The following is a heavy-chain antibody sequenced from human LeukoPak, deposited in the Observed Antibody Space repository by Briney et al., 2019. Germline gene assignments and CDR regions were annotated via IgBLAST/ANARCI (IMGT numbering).Heavy chain of an antibody. J-gene: IGHJ4*02. CDR1: GLNFSIHW. CDR3: VGGDY. CDR2: INQDGSDK. Sequence: GGSLRLSCAASGLNFSIHWMTSVRQAPGKGLECVANINQDGSDKYYVDSVKGRFIISRDNTKNSLYLQMNSLRAEDTAVYYCVGGDYWGQGTLVTVSS. V-gene: IGHV3-7*01.